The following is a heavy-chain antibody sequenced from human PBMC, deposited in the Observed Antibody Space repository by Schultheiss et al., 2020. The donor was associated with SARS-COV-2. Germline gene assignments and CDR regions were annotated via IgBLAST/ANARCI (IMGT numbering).Heavy chain of an antibody. J-gene: IGHJ4*02. Sequence: SETLSLTCTVSGGSISSYYWSWIRQHPGKGLEWIGYIYYSGSTYYNPSLKSRVTISVDTSKNQFSLKLSSVTAADTAVYYCAKDRVGATGSDYWGQGTLVTVSS. V-gene: IGHV4-59*04. CDR3: AKDRVGATGSDY. CDR1: GGSISSYY. D-gene: IGHD1-26*01. CDR2: IYYSGST.